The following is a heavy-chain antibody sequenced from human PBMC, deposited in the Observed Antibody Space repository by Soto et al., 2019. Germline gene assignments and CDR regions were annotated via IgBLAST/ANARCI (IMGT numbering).Heavy chain of an antibody. CDR1: GGSISSSDYY. J-gene: IGHJ5*02. V-gene: IGHV4-31*03. CDR3: AREVSPKSLGWYTVLVRWFDP. CDR2: IYYSGSA. D-gene: IGHD6-19*01. Sequence: QVQLQESGPGLVKPSQTLSLTCTFSGGSISSSDYYWSWIRQHPGKGLAWIGYIYYSGSAYYNPSLKSRVSISVDTSKNQFSLKVTSVTAADTAVYYCAREVSPKSLGWYTVLVRWFDPWGQGTLVTVSS.